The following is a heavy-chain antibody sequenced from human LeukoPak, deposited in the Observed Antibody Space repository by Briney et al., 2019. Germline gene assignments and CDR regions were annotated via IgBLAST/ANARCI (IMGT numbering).Heavy chain of an antibody. D-gene: IGHD3-9*01. CDR1: GFTFSSYW. CDR3: ARAMYYDILTGYYYFDY. CDR2: INSDGSST. Sequence: GGSLRLSCAASGFTFSSYWMHWVRQAPGKGLVWASRINSDGSSTSYADSVKGRFTISRDNAKNTLYLQMNSLRAEDTAVYYCARAMYYDILTGYYYFDYWGQGTLVTVSS. J-gene: IGHJ4*02. V-gene: IGHV3-74*01.